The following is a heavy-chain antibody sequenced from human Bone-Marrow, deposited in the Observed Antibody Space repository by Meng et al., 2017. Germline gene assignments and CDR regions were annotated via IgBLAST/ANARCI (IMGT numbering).Heavy chain of an antibody. CDR2: IDWDDDK. J-gene: IGHJ3*02. V-gene: IGHV2-70*01. D-gene: IGHD3-10*01. CDR1: GFSLSTSGMC. CDR3: ARHLMVRGVIIAFDI. Sequence: SGPTLVKPTQTLTLTCTFSGFSLSTSGMCVSWIRQPPGKSLEWLALIDWDDDKYYSTSLKTRLTIAKDTSQNQVVLTMTNMDPVDTATYYCARHLMVRGVIIAFDIWGQGTMVTVSS.